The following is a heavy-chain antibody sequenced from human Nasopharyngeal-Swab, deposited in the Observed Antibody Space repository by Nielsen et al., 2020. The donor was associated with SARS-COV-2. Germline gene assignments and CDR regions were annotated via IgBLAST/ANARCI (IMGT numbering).Heavy chain of an antibody. J-gene: IGHJ3*02. Sequence: SETLSLTCTVSGGTIRTYYWSWIRQPPGQGLEWIGYIYYSGSTNYNPSLKSRVTISVDTSKNQFSLKLSSVTAAATAVYYCARDLRVWSDTAMTSDTFDIWGHGTMVTVSS. CDR2: IYYSGST. CDR3: ARDLRVWSDTAMTSDTFDI. D-gene: IGHD5-18*01. CDR1: GGTIRTYY. V-gene: IGHV4-59*01.